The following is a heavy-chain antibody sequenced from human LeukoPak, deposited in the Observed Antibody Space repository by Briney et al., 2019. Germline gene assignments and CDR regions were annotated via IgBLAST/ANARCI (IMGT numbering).Heavy chain of an antibody. Sequence: ASVKVSCKASGGTFSSYAISWVRQAPGQGLEWMGWINPNSGGTNYAQKFQGRVTMTRDTSISTAYMELSRLRSDDTAVYYCARDRGIFGVVQAYWGQGTLVTVSS. CDR1: GGTFSSYA. D-gene: IGHD3-3*01. J-gene: IGHJ4*02. CDR2: INPNSGGT. V-gene: IGHV1-2*02. CDR3: ARDRGIFGVVQAY.